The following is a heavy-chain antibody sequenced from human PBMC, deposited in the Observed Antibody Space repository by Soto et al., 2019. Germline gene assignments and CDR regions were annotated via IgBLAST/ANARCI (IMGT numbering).Heavy chain of an antibody. D-gene: IGHD6-13*01. V-gene: IGHV4-34*01. J-gene: IGHJ6*02. CDR1: GGSFSGYY. Sequence: PSETLSLTCAVYGGSFSGYYWRWIRQPPGKGLEWIGEINHSGSTNYNPSLKSRVTISVDTSKNQFSLKLSSVTAADTAVYYCARGNLGGEYSSSWYWFGNYYYGMDVWGQGTTVTVSS. CDR3: ARGNLGGEYSSSWYWFGNYYYGMDV. CDR2: INHSGST.